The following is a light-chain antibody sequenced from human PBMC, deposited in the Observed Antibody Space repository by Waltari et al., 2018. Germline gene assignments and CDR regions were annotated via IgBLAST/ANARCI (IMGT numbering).Light chain of an antibody. CDR1: SSNIGKNT. V-gene: IGLV1-44*01. CDR2: TNN. J-gene: IGLJ2*01. Sequence: QSVLTQPPSASGTPGQRVTISCSGSSSNIGKNTVNWYQQLPGTAPKPPIYTNNQRPSGVPVVVSGSKSGHSASLAISGLQSEDEADYYCAAWDDSLNCHVVFGGGTKLTVL. CDR3: AAWDDSLNCHVV.